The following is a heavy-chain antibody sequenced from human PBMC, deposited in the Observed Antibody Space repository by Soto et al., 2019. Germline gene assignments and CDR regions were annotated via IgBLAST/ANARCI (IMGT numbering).Heavy chain of an antibody. D-gene: IGHD4-4*01. Sequence: ASVKVSCKASGGTFSSYTINWVRQAPGQGLEWMGRIIPILGIANYAQKFQGRVTITADKSTSTTYMELSSLRSEDTAVYYCARGRSNYGIYYYYMDVWGKGTTVTVSS. J-gene: IGHJ6*03. CDR2: IIPILGIA. CDR1: GGTFSSYT. V-gene: IGHV1-69*02. CDR3: ARGRSNYGIYYYYMDV.